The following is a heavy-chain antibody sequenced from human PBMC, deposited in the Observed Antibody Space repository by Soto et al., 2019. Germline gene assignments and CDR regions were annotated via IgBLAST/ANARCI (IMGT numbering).Heavy chain of an antibody. Sequence: EVQLVESGGGLVKPGGSLRLSCAASGFTFSSYSMNWVRQAPGKGLEWVSSISSSSSYIYYADSVKGRFTISRDNAKNSLYLKMNSLRADDTAVYYCAREVDHLLSGDYHPRPCFDYWGQGTLVTVSS. CDR3: AREVDHLLSGDYHPRPCFDY. CDR2: ISSSSSYI. D-gene: IGHD2-2*01. CDR1: GFTFSSYS. J-gene: IGHJ4*02. V-gene: IGHV3-21*01.